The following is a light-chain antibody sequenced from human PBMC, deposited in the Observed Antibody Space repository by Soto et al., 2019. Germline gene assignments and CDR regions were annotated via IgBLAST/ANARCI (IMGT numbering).Light chain of an antibody. Sequence: DIQMTQSPSTLSASVGDRVTITCRASQSINTWLAWCQQKPGKAPQVLIYDASNLESWVPSRFSDSGSGTEFTLTISSLQPDDSATYYCQHYNDNSRTFGQGTKLEIK. J-gene: IGKJ2*01. CDR2: DAS. CDR3: QHYNDNSRT. V-gene: IGKV1-5*01. CDR1: QSINTW.